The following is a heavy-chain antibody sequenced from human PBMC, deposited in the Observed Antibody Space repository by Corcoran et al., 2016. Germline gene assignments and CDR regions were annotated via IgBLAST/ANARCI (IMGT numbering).Heavy chain of an antibody. CDR2: ISAYNGNT. D-gene: IGHD2-2*01. V-gene: IGHV1-18*01. CDR1: GYTFTSYG. J-gene: IGHJ4*02. CDR3: ARTDCSSTSCYPDDY. Sequence: QVQLVQSGAEVKKPGASVKVFCKASGYTFTSYGISWVRQAPGQGLEWMGWISAYNGNTNYAQKLQGRVTMTTDTSKRTAYMELRSLRSDDKAVYYCARTDCSSTSCYPDDYWGQGTLVTVSS.